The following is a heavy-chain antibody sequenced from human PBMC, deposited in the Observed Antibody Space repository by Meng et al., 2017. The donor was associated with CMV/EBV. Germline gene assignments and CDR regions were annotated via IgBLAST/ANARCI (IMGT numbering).Heavy chain of an antibody. J-gene: IGHJ4*02. V-gene: IGHV4-30-4*08. CDR1: GGSISSGDYY. CDR2: IYYSGST. Sequence: QLHMQESGPGLLKPSQTLSLTCTVSGGSISSGDYYWSWIRQPPGKGLEWIGYIYYSGSTYYNPSLKSRVTISVDTSKNQFSLKLSSVTAADTAVYYCARDNRRGGVDYWGQGTLVTVSS. D-gene: IGHD3-3*01. CDR3: ARDNRRGGVDY.